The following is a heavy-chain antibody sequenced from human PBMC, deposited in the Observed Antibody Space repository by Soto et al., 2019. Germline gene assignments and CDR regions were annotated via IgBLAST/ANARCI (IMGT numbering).Heavy chain of an antibody. Sequence: QVQLVQSGAEVKKPGSSVKVSCKASGGTFSSYAISWVRQAPGQGLEWMGGIIPIFGTANYAQKFQGRVTITADESTSTAYMELSSLRSEDTAVYYCARDPTLTYYDDSSGYYWHYYYGMDVWGQGTTVTVSS. CDR3: ARDPTLTYYDDSSGYYWHYYYGMDV. V-gene: IGHV1-69*01. CDR2: IIPIFGTA. D-gene: IGHD3-22*01. J-gene: IGHJ6*02. CDR1: GGTFSSYA.